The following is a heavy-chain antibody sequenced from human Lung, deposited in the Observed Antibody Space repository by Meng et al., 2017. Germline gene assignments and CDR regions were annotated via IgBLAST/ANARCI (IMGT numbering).Heavy chain of an antibody. Sequence: QVQLQESGPGLVKPSGTLSLTCAVSGGSISSDNWWSWVRQPPGKGLEWIGEIYHSGSTNYNPSLKSRITISVDKPKNQFSLTLSSVTAADTAVYYCARRGLRLDPQNFDYWGQGTLVTVSS. CDR1: GGSISSDNW. V-gene: IGHV4-4*02. D-gene: IGHD6-19*01. J-gene: IGHJ4*02. CDR2: IYHSGST. CDR3: ARRGLRLDPQNFDY.